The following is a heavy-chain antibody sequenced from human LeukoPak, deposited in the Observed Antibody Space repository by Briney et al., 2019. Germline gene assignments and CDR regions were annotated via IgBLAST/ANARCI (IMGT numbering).Heavy chain of an antibody. CDR3: AKDDVGDLNLIDY. J-gene: IGHJ4*02. CDR1: GFTFSSYA. CDR2: ISYDGSNK. Sequence: PGRSLRLSCAASGFTFSSYAMHWVRQAPGKGLEWVAVISYDGSNKYYADSVKGRFTISRDNSKNTLYLHMNSLRVEDTAVYFCAKDDVGDLNLIDYWGQGTLVTVSS. D-gene: IGHD3-16*01. V-gene: IGHV3-30*04.